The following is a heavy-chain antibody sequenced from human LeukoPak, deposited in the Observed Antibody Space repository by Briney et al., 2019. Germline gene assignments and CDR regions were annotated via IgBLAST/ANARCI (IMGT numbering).Heavy chain of an antibody. J-gene: IGHJ5*02. D-gene: IGHD6-6*01. CDR2: IKQDGSQE. Sequence: GGSLRLSCATSGFTFRNYWMSWVRQAPGKGLQWVANIKQDGSQEYYVDSVKGRFTISRDNAKNSLFPQMDSLRVEDTAVYYCAKVIAARPAWGQGILVTVSS. CDR1: GFTFRNYW. CDR3: AKVIAARPA. V-gene: IGHV3-7*05.